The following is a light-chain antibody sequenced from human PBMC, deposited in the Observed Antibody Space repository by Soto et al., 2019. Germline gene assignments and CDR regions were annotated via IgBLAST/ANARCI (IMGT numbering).Light chain of an antibody. CDR3: QQRSNWPLT. V-gene: IGKV3-11*01. Sequence: EIVLTQSPGTLSLSPGERATLSCRASQSVSSSLAWYQQKAGQAPRLLIYDASNRATGIPARFSGSGSGTDFTLTISSLQPEDFAVYYCQQRSNWPLTFGGGTKVEIK. CDR2: DAS. CDR1: QSVSSS. J-gene: IGKJ4*01.